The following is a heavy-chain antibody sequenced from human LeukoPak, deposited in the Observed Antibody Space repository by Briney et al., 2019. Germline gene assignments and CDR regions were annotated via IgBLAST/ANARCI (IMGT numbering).Heavy chain of an antibody. V-gene: IGHV1-8*01. Sequence: ASVKLSCKASGYTFTSYDINWVRQATGQGLEWLGWMNPNSGNTGYAQKFQVRVTMTRNTSISTAYMELSSLRSEDTAVYYCARGPHSSSWYPYYYYYMDVWGKGTTVTVSS. CDR3: ARGPHSSSWYPYYYYYMDV. CDR2: MNPNSGNT. CDR1: GYTFTSYD. D-gene: IGHD6-13*01. J-gene: IGHJ6*03.